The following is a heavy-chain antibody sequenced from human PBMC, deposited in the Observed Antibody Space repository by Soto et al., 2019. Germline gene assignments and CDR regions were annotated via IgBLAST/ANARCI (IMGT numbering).Heavy chain of an antibody. Sequence: EVQLVESGGGLFQPGGSLGLSCEASGFTFSTYWMHWVRQAPGQGLVWLSRINADGRTTNYADSVRVRFTISRDNAKNTLFLQVNSLRAEDTAVYYCATAGQFRFDNWGQGALVTVSS. CDR3: ATAGQFRFDN. V-gene: IGHV3-74*01. D-gene: IGHD2-21*01. J-gene: IGHJ4*02. CDR1: GFTFSTYW. CDR2: INADGRTT.